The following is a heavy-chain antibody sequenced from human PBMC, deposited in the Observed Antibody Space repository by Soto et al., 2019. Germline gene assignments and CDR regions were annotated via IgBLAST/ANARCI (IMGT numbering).Heavy chain of an antibody. D-gene: IGHD2-15*01. J-gene: IGHJ4*02. CDR2: IYYSGST. CDR3: ARGIRYCSGGSCYPTLFDY. Sequence: SETLSLTCTVSGGSISSYYWSWIRQPPGKGLEWIGYIYYSGSTNYNPSLKSRVTISVDTSKNQFSLKLSSVTAVDTAVYYCARGIRYCSGGSCYPTLFDYWGQGTLVTVSS. V-gene: IGHV4-59*01. CDR1: GGSISSYY.